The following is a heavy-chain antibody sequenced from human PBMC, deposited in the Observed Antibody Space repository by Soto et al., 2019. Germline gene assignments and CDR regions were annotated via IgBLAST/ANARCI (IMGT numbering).Heavy chain of an antibody. CDR2: IIPIFGTA. D-gene: IGHD2-21*01. CDR1: FRSYV. Sequence: FRSYVTMGVGQAKGQGLEWMGGIIPIFGTANYAQKFQGRVTITADESTSTAYMELSSLRSEDTAVYYCERDCGGYYYAVWFELWGQGTLVTVSS. J-gene: IGHJ5*02. CDR3: ERDCGGYYYAVWFEL. V-gene: IGHV1-69*01.